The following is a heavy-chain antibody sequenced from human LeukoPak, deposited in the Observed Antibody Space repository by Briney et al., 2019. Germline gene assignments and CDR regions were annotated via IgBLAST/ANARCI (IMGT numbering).Heavy chain of an antibody. V-gene: IGHV3-9*01. CDR3: ARDRVDDSYYYYGMDV. D-gene: IGHD3-22*01. CDR2: ISWNSGGR. CDR1: GFTFDDHG. J-gene: IGHJ6*02. Sequence: GRSLRLSCAASGFTFDDHGMHWVRQAPGKGLEWVSGISWNSGGRGYADSVKGRFTISRDNAKKSLYLQMNSLRAEDTAFYYCARDRVDDSYYYYGMDVWGQGTTVTVSS.